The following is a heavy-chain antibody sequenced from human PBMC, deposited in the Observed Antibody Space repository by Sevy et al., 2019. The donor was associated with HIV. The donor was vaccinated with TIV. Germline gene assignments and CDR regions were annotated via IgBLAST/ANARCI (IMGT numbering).Heavy chain of an antibody. D-gene: IGHD2-21*02. Sequence: GGSLRLSCAASGFTFSSYSMNWVRQAPGKGLEWGSYISSSSSTIYYADSVKGRFTISRDNAKNSLYLQMNSLRDEDTAVYYCARTCGGDCYSRDAFDIWGQGTMVTVSS. CDR3: ARTCGGDCYSRDAFDI. CDR2: ISSSSSTI. J-gene: IGHJ3*02. V-gene: IGHV3-48*02. CDR1: GFTFSSYS.